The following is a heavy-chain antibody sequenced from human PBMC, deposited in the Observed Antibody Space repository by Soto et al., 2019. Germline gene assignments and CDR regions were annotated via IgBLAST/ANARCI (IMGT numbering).Heavy chain of an antibody. J-gene: IGHJ4*02. CDR2: ISYDGSNK. CDR3: ARERDSSSSGLHY. Sequence: QVQLVESGGGVVQPGKSLRLSCAASGFTFSSYAMHWVRQAPGKGLEWVAVISYDGSNKYYADSVKGRFTISRDNSKNTLYLQMNSLRAEDTAVYYCARERDSSSSGLHYWGQGTLVTVSS. V-gene: IGHV3-30-3*01. D-gene: IGHD6-6*01. CDR1: GFTFSSYA.